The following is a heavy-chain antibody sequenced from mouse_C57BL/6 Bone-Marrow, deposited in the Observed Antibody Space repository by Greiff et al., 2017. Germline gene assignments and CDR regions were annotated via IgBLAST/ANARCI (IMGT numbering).Heavy chain of an antibody. D-gene: IGHD3-3*01. J-gene: IGHJ4*01. V-gene: IGHV10-1*01. CDR1: GFSFNTYA. CDR2: IRSKSNNYAT. Sequence: EVQRVESGGGLVQPKGSLKLSCAASGFSFNTYAMNWVRQAPGKGLEWVARIRSKSNNYATYYADSVKDRFTISRDDSESMLYLQMNNLKTEDTAMYYCVREGRYYAMDYWGQGTSVTVSS. CDR3: VREGRYYAMDY.